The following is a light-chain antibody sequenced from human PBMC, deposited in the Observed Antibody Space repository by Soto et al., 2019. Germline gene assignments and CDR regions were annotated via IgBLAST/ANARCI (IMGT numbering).Light chain of an antibody. Sequence: PGEGATLSCRASQSVSRNFLAWYQQKPGQAPRLLIYGASSRATGIPDRFSGTGSGTDFTLTISRLEPEDFAVYYCQQYGNSPLTFGGGTKVEIK. CDR1: QSVSRNF. CDR3: QQYGNSPLT. CDR2: GAS. V-gene: IGKV3-20*01. J-gene: IGKJ4*01.